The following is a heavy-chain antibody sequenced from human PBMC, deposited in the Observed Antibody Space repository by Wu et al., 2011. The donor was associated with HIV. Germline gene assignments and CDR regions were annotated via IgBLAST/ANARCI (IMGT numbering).Heavy chain of an antibody. J-gene: IGHJ4*02. V-gene: IGHV1-8*01. D-gene: IGHD4-17*01. CDR3: AARQMDDYGDYVSYFDY. Sequence: QVQLVQSGAEVKKPGAFVKVSCKTSGYSFSNYDVNWVRQAPGQGLEWMGWVNPSSGESVYAQRVQGTVTMTEDTSTETAYVELTSLTSDDTAVYYCAARQMDDYGDYVSYFDYWGQGTLVAVSS. CDR1: GYSFSNYD. CDR2: VNPSSGES.